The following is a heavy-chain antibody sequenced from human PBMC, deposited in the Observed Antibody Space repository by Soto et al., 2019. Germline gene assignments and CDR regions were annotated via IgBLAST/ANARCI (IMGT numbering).Heavy chain of an antibody. CDR3: ARGSNVYYYGSGSYYQFDY. CDR2: TYYRSKWYN. Sequence: SQTLSLTCAISGDSVSSNSAAWNWIRQSPSRGLEWLGRTYYRSKWYNDYAVSVKSRITINPDTSKNQFSLQLNSVTPEDTAVYYCARGSNVYYYGSGSYYQFDYWGQGTLVTVSS. CDR1: GDSVSSNSAA. J-gene: IGHJ4*02. D-gene: IGHD3-10*01. V-gene: IGHV6-1*01.